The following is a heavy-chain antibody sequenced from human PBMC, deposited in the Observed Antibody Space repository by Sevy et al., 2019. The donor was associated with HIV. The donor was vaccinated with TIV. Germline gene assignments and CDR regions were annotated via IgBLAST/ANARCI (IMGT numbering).Heavy chain of an antibody. CDR1: GFTFDNYA. CDR2: LDNSGDNT. D-gene: IGHD5-12*01. CDR3: AKAGGGWNYLEY. J-gene: IGHJ4*02. Sequence: GGSLRLSCAASGFTFDNYAMTWVRQTPGKGLEWVSTLDNSGDNTYTAASVKGRFTISRDNSKNTLYLQMDRLRAEDTDISYCAKAGGGWNYLEYSGQGTLVTVSS. V-gene: IGHV3-23*01.